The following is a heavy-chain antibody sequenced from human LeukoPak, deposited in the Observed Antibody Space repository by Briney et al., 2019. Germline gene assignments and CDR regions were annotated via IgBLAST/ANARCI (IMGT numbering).Heavy chain of an antibody. CDR2: IYYSGST. CDR3: AREMSLAGTYDY. V-gene: IGHV4-39*07. J-gene: IGHJ4*02. D-gene: IGHD6-19*01. CDR1: GGSISSNSYY. Sequence: SETLSLTCAVSGGSISSNSYYWGWIRQPPGKGLEWIGSIYYSGSTYYNPSLKSRVTISVDTSKNQFSLKLSSVTAADTAVYYCAREMSLAGTYDYWGQGTLVTVSS.